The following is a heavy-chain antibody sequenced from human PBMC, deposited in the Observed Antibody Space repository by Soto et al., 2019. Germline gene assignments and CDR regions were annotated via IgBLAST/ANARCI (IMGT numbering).Heavy chain of an antibody. CDR3: ASLVASPRNYYGMDV. V-gene: IGHV1-69*13. J-gene: IGHJ6*02. D-gene: IGHD5-12*01. Sequence: SVKVSCKASGGTFSSYAISWVRQAPGQGLEWMGGIIPIFGTANYAQKFQGSVTITADESTSTAYMELSSLRSEDTAVYYCASLVASPRNYYGMDVWGQGTTVTVSS. CDR2: IIPIFGTA. CDR1: GGTFSSYA.